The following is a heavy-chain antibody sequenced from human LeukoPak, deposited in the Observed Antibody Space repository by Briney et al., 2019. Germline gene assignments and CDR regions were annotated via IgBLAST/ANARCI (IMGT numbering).Heavy chain of an antibody. D-gene: IGHD5-24*01. V-gene: IGHV3-48*02. CDR2: ISSTSRTI. J-gene: IGHJ6*03. CDR3: ARDPLRWLQNNYYYYYMDV. CDR1: GFTFSGYG. Sequence: GGSLRLSCATSGFTFSGYGMNWVRQAPGEGLEWVSYISSTSRTIYDADSVKGRFTISRDNAKNSLYLQMNSLRDEDTAVYYCARDPLRWLQNNYYYYYMDVWGKGTTVTVSS.